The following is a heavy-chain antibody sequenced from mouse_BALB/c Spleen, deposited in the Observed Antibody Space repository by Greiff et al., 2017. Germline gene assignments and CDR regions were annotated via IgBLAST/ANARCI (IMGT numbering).Heavy chain of an antibody. V-gene: IGHV1-5*01. D-gene: IGHD1-1*01. Sequence: VQLQQSGTVLARPGASVKMSCKDSGYSFTSYWMHWVKQRPGQGLEWIGAIYPGNSDTSYNQKFQGKATITADTSSNTAYLQLSSLTSEDTAVYYCALHYYGSSYYFDYWGQGTTLTVSS. CDR1: GYSFTSYW. CDR3: ALHYYGSSYYFDY. J-gene: IGHJ2*01. CDR2: IYPGNSDT.